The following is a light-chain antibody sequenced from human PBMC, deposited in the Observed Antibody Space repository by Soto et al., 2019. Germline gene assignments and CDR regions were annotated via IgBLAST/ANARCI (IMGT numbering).Light chain of an antibody. Sequence: EIGLTQSPATLSVSPEERATLSCRASQSVSSNLAWYQQKPGQAPRLLIYGASTRATGIPARFSGSGSGTEFTLTISSLQSEDFAVYYCQQYGSSTSTFGRGTKVDIK. CDR1: QSVSSN. J-gene: IGKJ1*01. CDR3: QQYGSSTST. CDR2: GAS. V-gene: IGKV3-15*01.